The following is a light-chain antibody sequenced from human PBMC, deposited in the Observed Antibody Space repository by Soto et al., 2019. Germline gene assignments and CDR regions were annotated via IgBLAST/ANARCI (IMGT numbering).Light chain of an antibody. CDR3: ATWDDDVSGVV. V-gene: IGLV1-47*02. Sequence: QSALPQTPSVSGTPGQTVTISCSGSSSNIGRNYVYWYQQLPGAAPKLLMYSHNIRPSGVPDRFSASTSGTSASLVISGLRSEDEADYHCATWDDDVSGVVFGGGTKL. CDR1: SSNIGRNY. CDR2: SHN. J-gene: IGLJ2*01.